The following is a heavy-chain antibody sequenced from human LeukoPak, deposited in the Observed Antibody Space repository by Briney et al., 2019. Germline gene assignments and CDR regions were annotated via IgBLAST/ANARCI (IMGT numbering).Heavy chain of an antibody. CDR1: GYTFTSYA. D-gene: IGHD3-16*02. CDR2: INAGNGNT. V-gene: IGHV1-3*01. J-gene: IGHJ4*02. CDR3: ARDGSYDYVWGSYRIFDY. Sequence: ASVKVSCKASGYTFTSYAMHWVRQAPGQRLEWMGWINAGNGNTKYSQKFQGRVTITRDTSASTAYMELSSLRSEDTAVYYCARDGSYDYVWGSYRIFDYWGQGTLVTVSS.